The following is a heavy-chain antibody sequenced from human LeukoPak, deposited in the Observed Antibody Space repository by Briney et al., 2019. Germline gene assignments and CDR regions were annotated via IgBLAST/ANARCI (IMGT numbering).Heavy chain of an antibody. Sequence: SETLSLTCAVYGGSFSGYYWSWIRQPPGKGLEWIGEINHSGSTNYNPSLKSRVTISVDTSKNQFSLKLSSVTAADTAVYYCARPPAGGYYYYYMDVWGKGTTVTVSS. J-gene: IGHJ6*03. CDR2: INHSGST. V-gene: IGHV4-34*01. CDR1: GGSFSGYY. CDR3: ARPPAGGYYYYYMDV. D-gene: IGHD3-16*01.